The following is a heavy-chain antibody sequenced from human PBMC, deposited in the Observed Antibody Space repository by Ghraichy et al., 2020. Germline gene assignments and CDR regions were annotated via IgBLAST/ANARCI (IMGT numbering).Heavy chain of an antibody. CDR1: GFTFNNYG. J-gene: IGHJ4*02. Sequence: GGSLRLSCAASGFTFNNYGMHWVRQAPGKGLEWVAVISHDGSNENYADSVKGRFTISRDNSKNTLYLQMNSLRAEDTAVYYCVKPPLCRERRYYYFEYWGQGTLVTVSS. CDR3: VKPPLCRERRYYYFEY. V-gene: IGHV3-30*18. CDR2: ISHDGSNE. D-gene: IGHD2-21*01.